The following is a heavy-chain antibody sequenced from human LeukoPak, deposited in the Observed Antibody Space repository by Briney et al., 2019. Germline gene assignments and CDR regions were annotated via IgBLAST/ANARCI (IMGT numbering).Heavy chain of an antibody. D-gene: IGHD3-10*01. CDR2: INQDGSQK. J-gene: IGHJ3*02. V-gene: IGHV3-7*02. CDR1: GFTFSNYW. Sequence: PGGSLRLSCAVSGFTFSNYWMSWVRQAPGKGLEWVANINQDGSQKYYVDSVKGRFTISRDNAKNSLYLQMNSLRAEDTAVYYCVFEGRADAFDIWGQGTMVTVSS. CDR3: VFEGRADAFDI.